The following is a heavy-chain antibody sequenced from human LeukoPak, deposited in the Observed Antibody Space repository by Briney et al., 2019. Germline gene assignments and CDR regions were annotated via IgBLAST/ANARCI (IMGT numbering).Heavy chain of an antibody. Sequence: GRSLRLSCAASGFAFSKYNMHWVRQAPGKGLEWVAVTSNDGKIKYYADSVKGRFTISRDNSKNSLYLQMNSLRTEDTALYYCAKDISAHDSSGYYYEGPFDYWGQGTLVTVSS. CDR3: AKDISAHDSSGYYYEGPFDY. CDR1: GFAFSKYN. V-gene: IGHV3-30*04. CDR2: TSNDGKIK. D-gene: IGHD3-22*01. J-gene: IGHJ4*02.